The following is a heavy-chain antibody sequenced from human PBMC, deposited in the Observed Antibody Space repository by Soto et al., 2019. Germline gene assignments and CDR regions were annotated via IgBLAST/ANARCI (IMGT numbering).Heavy chain of an antibody. CDR2: INHSGST. CDR3: ARPAKSDFWSGYYSNWFDP. J-gene: IGHJ5*02. D-gene: IGHD3-3*01. Sequence: SETLSLTCAVYGGSFSGYYGSWIRQPPGKGLEWIGEINHSGSTNYNPSLKSRVTISVDTSKNQFSLKLSSVTAADTAVYYCARPAKSDFWSGYYSNWFDPWGQGTLVTVSS. V-gene: IGHV4-34*01. CDR1: GGSFSGYY.